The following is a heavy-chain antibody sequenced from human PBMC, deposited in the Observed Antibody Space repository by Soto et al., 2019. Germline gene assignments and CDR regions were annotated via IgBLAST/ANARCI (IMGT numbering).Heavy chain of an antibody. Sequence: EVQLVESGGGLVQPGGSLRLSCAASGFTFSSYSMNWVRQAPGKGLEWVSYISSSSSTIYYADSVKGRFTISRDNAKNSLYLQMNSLRAEDTAVYYCARGDYVWGGDSAPTDYWGQGTLVTVSS. CDR3: ARGDYVWGGDSAPTDY. J-gene: IGHJ4*02. CDR2: ISSSSSTI. CDR1: GFTFSSYS. V-gene: IGHV3-48*01. D-gene: IGHD3-16*01.